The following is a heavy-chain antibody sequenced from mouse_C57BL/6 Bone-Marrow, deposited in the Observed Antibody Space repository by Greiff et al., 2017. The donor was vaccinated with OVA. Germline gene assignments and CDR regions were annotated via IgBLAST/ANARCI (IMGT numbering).Heavy chain of an antibody. V-gene: IGHV1-81*01. CDR3: ASSYYGSSPYYAMDY. Sequence: QVQLKESGAELARPGASVKLSCKASGYTFTSYGISWVKQRTGQGLEWIGEIYPRSGNTYYNEKFKGKATLTADKSSSTAYMELRSLTSEDSAVYFCASSYYGSSPYYAMDYWGQGTSVTVSS. D-gene: IGHD1-1*01. J-gene: IGHJ4*01. CDR2: IYPRSGNT. CDR1: GYTFTSYG.